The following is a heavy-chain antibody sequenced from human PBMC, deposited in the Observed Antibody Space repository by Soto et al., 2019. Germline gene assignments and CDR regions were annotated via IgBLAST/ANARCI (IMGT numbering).Heavy chain of an antibody. CDR2: ISGSGGST. Sequence: GGSLRLSCAASGFTFDSCAMSWVRQAPGKGLEWILGISGSGGSTYYADSVKGRFTISRDNSKNTLYLQMNSLRADDTAIYYCAKGKTSGWYYFDFWGQGTPVPVSS. V-gene: IGHV3-23*01. J-gene: IGHJ4*02. D-gene: IGHD6-19*01. CDR3: AKGKTSGWYYFDF. CDR1: GFTFDSCA.